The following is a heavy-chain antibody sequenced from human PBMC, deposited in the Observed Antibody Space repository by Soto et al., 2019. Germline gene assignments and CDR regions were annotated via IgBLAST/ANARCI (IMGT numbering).Heavy chain of an antibody. D-gene: IGHD3-9*01. Sequence: ASVKVSCKASGYTFTSYGISWVRQAPGQGLEWMGWISAYNGNTNYAQKLQGRVTMTTDTSTSTAYMELRSLRSDDTAVYYCARDDSDILTGYYTLWFSWGQGTLVTVSS. V-gene: IGHV1-18*01. J-gene: IGHJ5*02. CDR1: GYTFTSYG. CDR3: ARDDSDILTGYYTLWFS. CDR2: ISAYNGNT.